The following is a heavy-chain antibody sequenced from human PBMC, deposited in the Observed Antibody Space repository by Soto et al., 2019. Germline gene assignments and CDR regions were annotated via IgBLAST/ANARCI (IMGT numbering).Heavy chain of an antibody. Sequence: PGGSLRLSCAASGFTFSSYCIHWVRQAPGKGLEWVAVISYDGVNKYYADSVKGRFTISRDNSKNTLYLQMNSLRAEDTAVYYCAKTARDWGSHFDYWGQGTLVTFSS. CDR3: AKTARDWGSHFDY. J-gene: IGHJ4*02. D-gene: IGHD7-27*01. CDR2: ISYDGVNK. V-gene: IGHV3-30*18. CDR1: GFTFSSYC.